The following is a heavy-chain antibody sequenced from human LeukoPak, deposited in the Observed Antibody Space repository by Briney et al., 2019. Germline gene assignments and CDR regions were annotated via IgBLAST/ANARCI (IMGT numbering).Heavy chain of an antibody. Sequence: SETLSLTCAVSGYSISSGYYWGWIRQPAGKGLEWIGRIYTSGSTNYNPSLKSRVTISVDTSKNQFSLKLSSVTAADTAVYYCATGGDCGGDCYKKYYFDYWGQGTLVTVSS. D-gene: IGHD2-21*02. CDR3: ATGGDCGGDCYKKYYFDY. CDR1: GYSISSGYY. V-gene: IGHV4-38-2*01. CDR2: IYTSGST. J-gene: IGHJ4*02.